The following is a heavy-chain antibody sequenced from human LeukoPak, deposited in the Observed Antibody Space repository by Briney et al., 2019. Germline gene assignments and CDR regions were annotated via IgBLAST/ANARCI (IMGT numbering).Heavy chain of an antibody. V-gene: IGHV1-2*02. CDR2: INPNSGGT. CDR3: ARDLWTSGTYYSDY. Sequence: ASVKVSCKASGYTFTGYYMHWVRQAPGQGPEWMGWINPNSGGTNYAQKFQGRVTMTRDTSISTAYMDLSRPRSDDTAVYYCARDLWTSGTYYSDYWGQGTLVTVSS. CDR1: GYTFTGYY. D-gene: IGHD3-10*01. J-gene: IGHJ4*02.